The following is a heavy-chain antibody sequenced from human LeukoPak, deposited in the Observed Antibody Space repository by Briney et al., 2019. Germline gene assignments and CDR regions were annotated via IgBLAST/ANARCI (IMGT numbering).Heavy chain of an antibody. V-gene: IGHV1-2*02. CDR2: INPNSGGT. CDR3: ARGADYYDSSGYCYGNHHPDWYFDL. CDR1: GYTFTGYY. J-gene: IGHJ2*01. Sequence: ASVKVSCKASGYTFTGYYMHWVRQAPGQGLEWMGWINPNSGGTNYAQKFQGRVTMTRDTSISAAYMELSRLRSDDTAVYYCARGADYYDSSGYCYGNHHPDWYFDLWGRGTLVTVSS. D-gene: IGHD3-22*01.